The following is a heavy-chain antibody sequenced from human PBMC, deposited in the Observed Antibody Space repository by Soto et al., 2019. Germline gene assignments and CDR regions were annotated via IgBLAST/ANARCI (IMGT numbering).Heavy chain of an antibody. V-gene: IGHV4-34*01. Sequence: QVQLQQWGAGLLKPSETLSLTCAVYGGSFSGYYWSWIRQPPGKGLEWIGEINHSGSTNYNPYLQSRVTTSIDTSKDEFSQKQSSVTAADTAVYYCARTYSSSWSPLEYWGQGTLVTVS. CDR2: INHSGST. CDR3: ARTYSSSWSPLEY. D-gene: IGHD6-13*01. CDR1: GGSFSGYY. J-gene: IGHJ4*02.